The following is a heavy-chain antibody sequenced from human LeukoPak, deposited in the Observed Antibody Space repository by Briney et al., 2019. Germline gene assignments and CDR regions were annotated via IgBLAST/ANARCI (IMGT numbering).Heavy chain of an antibody. CDR3: AKDLGIVVVPAAIAGFDY. D-gene: IGHD2-2*03. CDR2: TSHNEGNK. Sequence: GGSLRLSCAASGFTFSNYAVHWVRQAPGKGLEWVAATSHNEGNKYYADSVKGRFTISRDNSKNTLYLQMNSLRAEDTAVYYCAKDLGIVVVPAAIAGFDYWGQGTLVTVSS. V-gene: IGHV3-30-3*01. CDR1: GFTFSNYA. J-gene: IGHJ4*02.